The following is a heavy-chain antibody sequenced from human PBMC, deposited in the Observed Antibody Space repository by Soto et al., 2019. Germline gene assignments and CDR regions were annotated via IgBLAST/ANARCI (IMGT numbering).Heavy chain of an antibody. D-gene: IGHD2-8*02. V-gene: IGHV4-4*07. CDR1: GASITGTSY. CDR3: AKGMTPPGAPAWYYFDS. Sequence: SETLSLTCTVSGASITGTSYWSWIRQPAGKGLEWIGRFSLSGTTNYNPSLRSRVTMSADVSKNQFSLRLTSVTAADTALYYCAKGMTPPGAPAWYYFDSWGQGTLVTVSS. CDR2: FSLSGTT. J-gene: IGHJ4*02.